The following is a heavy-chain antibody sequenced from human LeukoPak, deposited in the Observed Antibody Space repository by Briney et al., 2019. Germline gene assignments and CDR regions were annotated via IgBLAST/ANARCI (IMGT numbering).Heavy chain of an antibody. CDR3: ARGAWTSSFDY. CDR1: GYTFTSYD. CDR2: VNPNSGDT. D-gene: IGHD6-6*01. Sequence: GASVKVSFKASGYTFTSYDVNWVRQATGQGLEWMGWVNPNSGDTAYAQNFQGRVTMTRNTSINTAYMELSRLRPQDTAVYYCARGAWTSSFDYWGQGTLVTVSS. V-gene: IGHV1-8*01. J-gene: IGHJ4*02.